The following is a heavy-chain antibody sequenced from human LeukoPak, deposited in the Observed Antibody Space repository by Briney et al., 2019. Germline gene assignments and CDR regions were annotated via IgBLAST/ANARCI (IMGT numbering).Heavy chain of an antibody. D-gene: IGHD3-22*01. Sequence: PSETLSLTYTVSGGSISSGSYYWSWIRQPAGKGLEWIGRIYTSGSTNYNPSLKSRVTISVDTSKNQFSLKLSSVTAADTAVYYCARGTTYNQYYYDSSGYYSFDYWGQGTLVTVSS. J-gene: IGHJ4*02. CDR2: IYTSGST. CDR1: GGSISSGSYY. CDR3: ARGTTYNQYYYDSSGYYSFDY. V-gene: IGHV4-61*02.